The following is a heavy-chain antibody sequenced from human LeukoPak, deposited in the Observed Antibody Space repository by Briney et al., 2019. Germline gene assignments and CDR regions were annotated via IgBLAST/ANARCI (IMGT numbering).Heavy chain of an antibody. CDR3: ATGDPSLTILTGYVGYYYYGMDV. CDR2: FDPEDGET. J-gene: IGHJ6*02. Sequence: ASVKVSCKVSGYTLTELSMHWVRQAPGKGPEWMGGFDPEDGETIYAQKFQGRVTMTEDTSTDTAYMELGSLRSEDTAVYYCATGDPSLTILTGYVGYYYYGMDVWGQGTTVTVSS. CDR1: GYTLTELS. D-gene: IGHD3-9*01. V-gene: IGHV1-24*01.